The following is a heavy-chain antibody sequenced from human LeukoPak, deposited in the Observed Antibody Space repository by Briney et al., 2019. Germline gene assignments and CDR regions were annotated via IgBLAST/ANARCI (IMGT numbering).Heavy chain of an antibody. CDR3: ARERDSSGFETY. CDR2: ISGSGGST. Sequence: GGSLRLSCAASVFTFSSYAMSWVRPAPGKGLEWVSAISGSGGSTYYADAVKGRFTISRDNSKNTLYLQLNSLRAEDTAVYYCARERDSSGFETYWGQGTLVTVSS. CDR1: VFTFSSYA. D-gene: IGHD6-19*01. V-gene: IGHV3-23*01. J-gene: IGHJ4*02.